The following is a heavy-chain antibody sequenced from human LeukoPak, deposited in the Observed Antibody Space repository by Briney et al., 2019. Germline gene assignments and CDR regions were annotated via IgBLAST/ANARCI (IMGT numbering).Heavy chain of an antibody. CDR3: AKSWTGHYPTYYFDD. Sequence: PGGSLRLSCAASGFTFSDYGMHWVRQTPDKGLDCVAFIWYDGTNTYYSDSVKGRFTISRDNSKNTLYLQMNSLRGEDTAVYYCAKSWTGHYPTYYFDDWGQGTLVTVSS. CDR1: GFTFSDYG. D-gene: IGHD3/OR15-3a*01. J-gene: IGHJ4*02. CDR2: IWYDGTNT. V-gene: IGHV3-30*02.